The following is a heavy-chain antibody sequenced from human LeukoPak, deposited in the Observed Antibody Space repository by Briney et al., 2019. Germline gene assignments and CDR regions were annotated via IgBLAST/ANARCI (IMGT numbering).Heavy chain of an antibody. D-gene: IGHD3-22*01. CDR1: GGTFSSYA. Sequence: SVKVCCKASGGTFSSYAISWVRQAPGQGLEWMGRIIPIFGIANYAQKFQGRVTITADKSTSTAYMELSSLRSEDTAVYYCAFGTAYYDSSGYYHPFDYWGQGTLVTVSS. CDR2: IIPIFGIA. J-gene: IGHJ4*02. CDR3: AFGTAYYDSSGYYHPFDY. V-gene: IGHV1-69*04.